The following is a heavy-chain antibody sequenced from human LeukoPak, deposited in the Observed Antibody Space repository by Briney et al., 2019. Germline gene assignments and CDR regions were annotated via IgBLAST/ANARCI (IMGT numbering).Heavy chain of an antibody. CDR2: ISAYNGNT. V-gene: IGHV1-18*01. CDR1: GYTFTSYG. D-gene: IGHD3-9*01. CDR3: ARDIPDYDILTGPPDS. J-gene: IGHJ4*02. Sequence: GASVKVSCKASGYTFTSYGISWVRQAPGQGLEWMGWISAYNGNTNYAQKLQGRVTMTTDTSTSTAYMELRSLRSDDTAVYYCARDIPDYDILTGPPDSWGQGTLVTVSS.